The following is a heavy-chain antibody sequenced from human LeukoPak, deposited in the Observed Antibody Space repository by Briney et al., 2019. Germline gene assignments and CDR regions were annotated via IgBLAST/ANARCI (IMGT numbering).Heavy chain of an antibody. Sequence: PEASVKVSCKAPGYTFTSYGISWVRQAPGQGLEWMGWISAYNGNTNYAQKLQGRVTMTTDTSTSTAYMELRSLRSDDTAVYYCARVPEQWLALDYWGQGTLVTVSS. CDR3: ARVPEQWLALDY. V-gene: IGHV1-18*01. CDR1: GYTFTSYG. D-gene: IGHD6-19*01. J-gene: IGHJ4*02. CDR2: ISAYNGNT.